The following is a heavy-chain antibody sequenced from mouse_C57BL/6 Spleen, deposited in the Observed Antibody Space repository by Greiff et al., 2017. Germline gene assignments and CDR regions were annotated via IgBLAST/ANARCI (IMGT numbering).Heavy chain of an antibody. Sequence: QVQLKQPGAELVRPGSSVKLSCKASGYTFTSYWMDWVKQRPGQGLEWIGNIYPSDSETHYNQKFKDKATLTVDKSSSTAYMQLSSLTSEDSAVYYCARSGLRSYYAMDYWGQGTSVTVSS. CDR1: GYTFTSYW. D-gene: IGHD2-12*01. CDR3: ARSGLRSYYAMDY. V-gene: IGHV1-61*01. CDR2: IYPSDSET. J-gene: IGHJ4*01.